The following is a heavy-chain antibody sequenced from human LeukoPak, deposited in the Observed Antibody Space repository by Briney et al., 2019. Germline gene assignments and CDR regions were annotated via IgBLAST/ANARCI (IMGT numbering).Heavy chain of an antibody. V-gene: IGHV4-39*07. CDR3: ARSGNWNDKGGLDC. CDR2: IYYSGST. D-gene: IGHD1-1*01. Sequence: DPSETLSLTCTVSGGSISSSSYYWGWIRQPPGKGLEWIGSIYYSGSTYYNPSLKSRVTISVDTSKNQFSLELSSVTAADTAVYYCARSGNWNDKGGLDCWGQGTLVTVSS. CDR1: GGSISSSSYY. J-gene: IGHJ4*02.